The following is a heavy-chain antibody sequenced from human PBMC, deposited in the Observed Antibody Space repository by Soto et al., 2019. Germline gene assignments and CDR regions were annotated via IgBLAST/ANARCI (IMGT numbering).Heavy chain of an antibody. CDR1: GGTFSTYS. V-gene: IGHV1-69*02. CDR2: IIPMLGVR. J-gene: IGHJ3*02. D-gene: IGHD2-21*01. CDR3: RIASWSGEFFDI. Sequence: QVQLVQSGAEVKKPGSSVKVSCKASGGTFSTYSIFWVRQAPGQGLEWMGRIIPMLGVRNYAQRFQDRVTSTADKYTAPGHMELSRLRSEDTALYYRRIASWSGEFFDIWGQGTMVNVSS.